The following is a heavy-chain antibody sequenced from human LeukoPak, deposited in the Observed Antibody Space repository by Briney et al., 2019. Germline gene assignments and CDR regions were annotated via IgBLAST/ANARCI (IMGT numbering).Heavy chain of an antibody. CDR1: GGSFSGFF. V-gene: IGHV4-59*01. D-gene: IGHD5-24*01. Sequence: SETLSLTCTVSGGSFSGFFWNWIRQPPGKGLEWIGFVFHSGRTDYNPSLKSRVTISAGTSNNLFSLRLTSVTAADTAVYYCARVRGDAVHGYNIGFGYLDYWGQGALVILSA. CDR2: VFHSGRT. J-gene: IGHJ4*02. CDR3: ARVRGDAVHGYNIGFGYLDY.